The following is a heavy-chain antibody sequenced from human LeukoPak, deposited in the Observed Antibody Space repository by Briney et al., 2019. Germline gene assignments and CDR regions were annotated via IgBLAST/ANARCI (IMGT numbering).Heavy chain of an antibody. D-gene: IGHD5-18*01. CDR1: GFTFSSYS. CDR3: ARGRATANFDY. J-gene: IGHJ4*02. CDR2: ISSSSSYI. V-gene: IGHV3-21*01. Sequence: GGSLGLSCAASGFTFSSYSMNWVRQAPGKGLEWVSSISSSSSYIYYADSVKGRFTISRDNAKNSLYPQMNSLRAEDTAVYYCARGRATANFDYWGQGTLVTVSS.